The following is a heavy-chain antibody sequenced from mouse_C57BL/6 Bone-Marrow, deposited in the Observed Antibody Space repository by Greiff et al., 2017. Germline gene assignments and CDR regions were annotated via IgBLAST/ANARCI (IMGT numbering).Heavy chain of an antibody. CDR3: ARGGYYCDY. CDR1: GYTFTSYW. J-gene: IGHJ2*01. V-gene: IGHV1-55*01. CDR2: IFPGSGSP. Sequence: QVQLQQPGAELVKPGASVKMSCKASGYTFTSYWITWVKQRPGQGLEWIGDIFPGSGSPNYNEQFKSKATLTVDTSSSSAYIQLSSLTSEDSAVYYCARGGYYCDYWGQGTTLTVSS.